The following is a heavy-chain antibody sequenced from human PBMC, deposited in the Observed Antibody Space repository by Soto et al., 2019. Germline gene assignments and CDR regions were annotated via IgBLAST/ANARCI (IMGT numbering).Heavy chain of an antibody. V-gene: IGHV1-69*13. CDR1: GGTSSSYA. J-gene: IGHJ4*02. D-gene: IGHD2-21*01. Sequence: GPSVNVSCKASGGTSSSYAISLVRQAPGQGPEWMGGIIPIFGTANYAQKFQGRVTITADESTGTTYMELTSLRSEDTAVYYCARAPILVGETTYENYFDYWGQGTLVTVSS. CDR3: ARAPILVGETTYENYFDY. CDR2: IIPIFGTA.